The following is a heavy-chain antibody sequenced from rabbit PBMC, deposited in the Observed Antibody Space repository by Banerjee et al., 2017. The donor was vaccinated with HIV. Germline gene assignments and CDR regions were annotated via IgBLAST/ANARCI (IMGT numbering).Heavy chain of an antibody. CDR1: GFDFSSYG. D-gene: IGHD7-1*01. J-gene: IGHJ3*01. CDR3: AGGGYAGYSVGSRFNL. Sequence: QEQLEESGGDLVKPGRSLTLSCNASGFDFSSYGISWVRQASGKGLEWIACIYAGSSGSTQYANWAKGRFTISKISSTTVTLQMTSLTAADTATYLCAGGGYAGYSVGSRFNLWGPGTLVTVS. CDR2: IYAGSSGST. V-gene: IGHV1S45*01.